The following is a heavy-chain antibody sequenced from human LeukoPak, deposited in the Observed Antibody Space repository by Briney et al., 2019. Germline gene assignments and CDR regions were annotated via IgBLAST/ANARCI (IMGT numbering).Heavy chain of an antibody. Sequence: GASVEVSCKASGYTFTSYGISWVRQAPGQGLEWMGWISAYNGNTNYAQKLQGRVTITTDTSTSTAYMELRSLRSDDTAVYYCARSHYYGSGSYYRPPPFDYWGQGTLVTVSS. CDR3: ARSHYYGSGSYYRPPPFDY. CDR1: GYTFTSYG. V-gene: IGHV1-18*01. D-gene: IGHD3-10*01. CDR2: ISAYNGNT. J-gene: IGHJ4*02.